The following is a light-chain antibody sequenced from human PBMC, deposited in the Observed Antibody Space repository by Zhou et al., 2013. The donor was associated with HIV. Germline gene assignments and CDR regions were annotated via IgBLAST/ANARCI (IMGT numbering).Light chain of an antibody. V-gene: IGKV1-33*01. CDR3: QHYDTVPYT. J-gene: IGKJ2*01. CDR1: QDITNY. Sequence: DIQMTQSPSSLSASVGDRVTITCQASQDITNYLNWYQQKPGEAPKLLITDASSLETGVPLRFSGSGSGTHFAFTISSLQPEDIATYYCQHYDTVPYTFGQGTEGGDQT. CDR2: DAS.